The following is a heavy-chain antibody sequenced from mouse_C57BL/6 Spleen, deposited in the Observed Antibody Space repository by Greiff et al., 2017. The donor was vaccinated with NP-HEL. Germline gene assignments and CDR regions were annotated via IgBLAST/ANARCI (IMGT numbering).Heavy chain of an antibody. D-gene: IGHD2-3*01. CDR2: IYPGSGST. CDR1: GYTFTSYW. CDR3: ARFRDYDGYYGDV. Sequence: VQLQQPGAELVKPGASVKMSCKASGYTFTSYWITWVKQRPGQGLEWIGDIYPGSGSTNYNEKFKSKATLTVDTSSSTAYMQLSSLTSEDSAVYYCARFRDYDGYYGDVWGTGTTVTVSS. V-gene: IGHV1-55*01. J-gene: IGHJ1*03.